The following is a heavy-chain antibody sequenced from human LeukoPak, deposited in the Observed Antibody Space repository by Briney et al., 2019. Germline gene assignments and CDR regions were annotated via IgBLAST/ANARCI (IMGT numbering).Heavy chain of an antibody. V-gene: IGHV4-34*01. D-gene: IGHD3-16*01. J-gene: IGHJ4*02. Sequence: SETQSLTCAVYGGSFSGYYWSWIRQPPGKGLEWIGEINHSGSTNYNPSLKSRVTISVDTSKNQFSLKLSSVTAADTAVYYCARGMIGISTFRFDYWGQGTLVTVSS. CDR2: INHSGST. CDR3: ARGMIGISTFRFDY. CDR1: GGSFSGYY.